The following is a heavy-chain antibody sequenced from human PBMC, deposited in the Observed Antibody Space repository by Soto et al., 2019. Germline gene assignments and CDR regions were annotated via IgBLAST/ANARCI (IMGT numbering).Heavy chain of an antibody. Sequence: ASVKVSCKASGHTFTSYGISWVPQAPGQGLEWMGWISAYNGNTNFAQKFQGRVTMTTDTSTSTAYMELRSLTSDDTAVYYCARFLPPFGPWGQGTLVTVSS. J-gene: IGHJ5*02. CDR3: ARFLPPFGP. CDR2: ISAYNGNT. CDR1: GHTFTSYG. V-gene: IGHV1-18*01.